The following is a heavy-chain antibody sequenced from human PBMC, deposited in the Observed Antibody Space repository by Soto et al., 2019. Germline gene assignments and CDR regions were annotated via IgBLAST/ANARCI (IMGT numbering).Heavy chain of an antibody. CDR1: GGSFSGYY. Sequence: SETLSLTCAVYGGSFSGYYWSWIRQPPGKGLEWIGYIYYSGSTNYNPSLKSRVTISVDTSKNQFSLKLSSVTAADTAVYYCARDQYYDFWSGPRFDPWGQGTLVTVSS. CDR2: IYYSGST. CDR3: ARDQYYDFWSGPRFDP. J-gene: IGHJ5*02. V-gene: IGHV4-59*01. D-gene: IGHD3-3*01.